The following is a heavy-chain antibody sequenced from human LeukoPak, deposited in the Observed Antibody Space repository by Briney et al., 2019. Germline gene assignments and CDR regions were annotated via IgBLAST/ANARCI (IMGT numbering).Heavy chain of an antibody. CDR3: ARDRSLRRFDY. CDR2: ISSRGSSI. D-gene: IGHD3-16*01. V-gene: IGHV3-48*03. Sequence: PGGSLGLSCAASGFTFSNYEMNWVRQAPGKGLEWVSYISSRGSSIYYADSVKGRFTISRDNAKNSLYLQMSSLRAEDTAVYYCARDRSLRRFDYWGQGTLVTVSS. J-gene: IGHJ4*02. CDR1: GFTFSNYE.